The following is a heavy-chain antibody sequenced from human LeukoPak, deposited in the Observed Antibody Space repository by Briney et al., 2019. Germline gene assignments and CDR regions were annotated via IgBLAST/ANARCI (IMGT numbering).Heavy chain of an antibody. V-gene: IGHV1-2*02. J-gene: IGHJ3*02. CDR1: GYTFTGYY. D-gene: IGHD6-6*01. Sequence: ASVKVSCKASGYTFTGYYMHWVRQAPGQGLEWMGWINPNSGGTNYAQKFQGRVTMTRDTSISTAYMDLSRLRSDDTALYYCARDTNPSVDDAFDIWGQGTMVTVSS. CDR3: ARDTNPSVDDAFDI. CDR2: INPNSGGT.